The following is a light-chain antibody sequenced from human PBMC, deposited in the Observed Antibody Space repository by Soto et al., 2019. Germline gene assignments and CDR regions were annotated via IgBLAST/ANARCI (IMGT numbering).Light chain of an antibody. Sequence: QSALTQPASVSGSPGQSITISCTGTSSDVGGYNYVSWYQHHPGKAPKLILFGVSDRPSGVSLRFFGSKSGNTASLTISGLQAEDAAEYYCCSYTSFSTVVFGGGTKLTVL. CDR2: GVS. CDR1: SSDVGGYNY. V-gene: IGLV2-14*01. J-gene: IGLJ2*01. CDR3: CSYTSFSTVV.